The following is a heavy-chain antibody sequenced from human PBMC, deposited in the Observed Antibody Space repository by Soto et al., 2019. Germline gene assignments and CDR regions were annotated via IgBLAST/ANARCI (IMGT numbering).Heavy chain of an antibody. CDR2: ISSSGSTI. Sequence: GGSLRLSCAASGFTFSDDYMSWIRQAPGKGLEWVSYISSSGSTIYYADSVKGRFTISRDNAKNSLYLQMNSLRAEDTAVYYCARVMVSPTNWLDPWGQGTLVTVSS. J-gene: IGHJ5*02. D-gene: IGHD1-1*01. V-gene: IGHV3-11*01. CDR1: GFTFSDDY. CDR3: ARVMVSPTNWLDP.